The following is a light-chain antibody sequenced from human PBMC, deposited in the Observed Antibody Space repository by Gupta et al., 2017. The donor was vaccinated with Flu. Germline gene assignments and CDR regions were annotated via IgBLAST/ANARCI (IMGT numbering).Light chain of an antibody. CDR3: RQGTHWPTT. J-gene: IGKJ2*01. V-gene: IGKV2-30*01. CDR2: KVS. Sequence: DVVMTQAPLSLPVTRGQSASISCRSSQSLVYSDGKTYLNWFPQRPGQSPRRLIYKVSNRDSGVPDRFSGSGSGTDFTLKISRVEAEDIGVYYCRQGTHWPTTFGQGTKLDI. CDR1: QSLVYSDGKTY.